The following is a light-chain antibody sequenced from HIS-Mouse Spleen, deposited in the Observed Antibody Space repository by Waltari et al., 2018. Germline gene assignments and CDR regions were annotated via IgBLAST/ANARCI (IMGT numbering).Light chain of an antibody. CDR2: EGS. J-gene: IGLJ2*01. Sequence: QSALTQPASVSGSPGQSITISCTGTSSDVGCYNLVSWYQQHPGKAPKLMIYEGSKRPSGVSNRFPGSRSGNTASLTIAGLQAEDEADYYCCSYAGSSPYVVFGGGTKLTVL. CDR3: CSYAGSSPYVV. CDR1: SSDVGCYNL. V-gene: IGLV2-23*01.